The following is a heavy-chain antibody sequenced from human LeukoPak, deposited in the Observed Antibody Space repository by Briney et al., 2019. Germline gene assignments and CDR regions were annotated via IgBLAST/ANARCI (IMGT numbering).Heavy chain of an antibody. V-gene: IGHV3-53*01. CDR3: ARGSGYRDY. J-gene: IGHJ4*02. CDR1: EFSVGSNY. Sequence: GSLRLSCAASEFSVGSNYMTWVRQAPGKGLEWVSVIYSGGSTYYADSVKGRFTISRENSKNTLYLQMNSLRAEDTAVYYCARGSGYRDYWGQGTLVTVSS. CDR2: IYSGGST. D-gene: IGHD6-25*01.